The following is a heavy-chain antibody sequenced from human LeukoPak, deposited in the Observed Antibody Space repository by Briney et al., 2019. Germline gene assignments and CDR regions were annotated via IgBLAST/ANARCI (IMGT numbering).Heavy chain of an antibody. Sequence: GRSLRPSCAASGFTFTNYNMTWVRQAPGKGLEWVSSISSSNNYIYYADSVKGRFTISRDNAKNSLYLQMNSLRAEDTAVYYCARRSPNYYFDYWGQGTPVTVSS. CDR3: ARRSPNYYFDY. CDR2: ISSSNNYI. CDR1: GFTFTNYN. V-gene: IGHV3-21*01. J-gene: IGHJ4*02.